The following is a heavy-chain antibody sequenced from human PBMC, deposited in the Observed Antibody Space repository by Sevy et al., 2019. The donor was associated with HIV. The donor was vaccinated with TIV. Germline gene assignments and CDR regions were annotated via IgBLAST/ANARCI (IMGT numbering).Heavy chain of an antibody. V-gene: IGHV4-61*02. J-gene: IGHJ6*02. CDR1: GGSISGDSFY. CDR3: SRDGGGGYGLDV. Sequence: SETLSLTCTVSGGSISGDSFYWTWIRQSAGQGLEWIGRISTSGSTKYNPSLKSRVSMSLETSENHVSLTLTSVTAADTAVYYCSRDGGGGYGLDVWGQGTSVTVSS. D-gene: IGHD3-16*01. CDR2: ISTSGST.